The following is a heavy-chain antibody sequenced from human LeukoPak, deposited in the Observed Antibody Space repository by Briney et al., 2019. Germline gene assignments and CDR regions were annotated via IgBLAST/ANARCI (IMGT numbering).Heavy chain of an antibody. CDR1: GFTLSNYW. J-gene: IGHJ6*03. V-gene: IGHV3-21*01. Sequence: PGGSLRLSCAASGFTLSNYWMAWVRQAPGRGLEWVSCIGFSTTYIHYADSVKGRFTVTRDNAKGSVSLQMNSLRAEDTAVYYCARAGTTVTISLQPRYYYYMDVWGKGTTVTVSS. CDR3: ARAGTTVTISLQPRYYYYMDV. CDR2: IGFSTTYI. D-gene: IGHD4-17*01.